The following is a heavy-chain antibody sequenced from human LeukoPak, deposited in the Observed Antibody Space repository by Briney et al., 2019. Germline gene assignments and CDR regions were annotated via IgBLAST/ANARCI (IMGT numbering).Heavy chain of an antibody. CDR2: IDPSTGGT. CDR1: GYTFTGYY. D-gene: IGHD3-10*01. CDR3: ARGNNYGSGSLFYG. Sequence: PWASVKVSCKASGYTFTGYYMHWVRQAPGQGLEWMGWIDPSTGGTNYAQNFQGRVTMTRDASTTTVYMELSSLKSDDTAVYHCARGNNYGSGSLFYGWGQGTLVTVSS. J-gene: IGHJ4*02. V-gene: IGHV1-2*02.